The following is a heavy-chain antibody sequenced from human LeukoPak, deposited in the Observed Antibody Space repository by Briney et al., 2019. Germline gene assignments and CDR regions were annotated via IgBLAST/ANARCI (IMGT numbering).Heavy chain of an antibody. J-gene: IGHJ4*02. V-gene: IGHV4-39*01. D-gene: IGHD3-22*01. CDR2: IYYSGST. CDR3: ARRRYYDSSGYYYYFDF. Sequence: SETLSLTCTVSGGSISSNSYYWGWIRQPPGKGLEWIGSIYYSGSTNYNPSLKSRVTMSVDTSKNQFSLRLSSVTAADTAVYYCARRRYYDSSGYYYYFDFWGQGTLVTVSS. CDR1: GGSISSNSYY.